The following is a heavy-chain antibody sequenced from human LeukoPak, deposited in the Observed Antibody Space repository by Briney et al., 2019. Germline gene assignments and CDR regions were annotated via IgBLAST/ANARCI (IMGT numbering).Heavy chain of an antibody. V-gene: IGHV4-39*01. D-gene: IGHD5-18*01. Sequence: SGTLSLTCTVSGGSISSSSYYWGWIRQPPGKGLEWIGSIYYSGSTYYNPSLKSRVTISVDTSKNQFSLKLSSVTAADTAVYYCARRRPDTALVYFDYWGQGTLVTVSS. CDR2: IYYSGST. CDR3: ARRRPDTALVYFDY. CDR1: GGSISSSSYY. J-gene: IGHJ4*02.